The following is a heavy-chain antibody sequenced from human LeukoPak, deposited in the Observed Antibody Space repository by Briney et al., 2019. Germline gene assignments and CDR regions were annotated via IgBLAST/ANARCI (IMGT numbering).Heavy chain of an antibody. CDR1: GFTFSSYE. CDR2: ISSSGSTI. CDR3: ARSRFGDDY. Sequence: GGSLRLSCAASGFTFSSYEMNWVRQAPGKGLEWVSYISSSGSTIYYADSVKGRFTISRDNAKNSLYLQMNSLRAEDTAVYCCARSRFGDDYWGQGTLVTVSS. V-gene: IGHV3-48*03. D-gene: IGHD3-10*01. J-gene: IGHJ4*02.